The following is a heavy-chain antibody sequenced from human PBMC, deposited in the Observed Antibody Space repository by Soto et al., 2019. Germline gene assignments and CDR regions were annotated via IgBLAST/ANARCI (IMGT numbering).Heavy chain of an antibody. J-gene: IGHJ4*02. D-gene: IGHD3-22*01. V-gene: IGHV1-69*13. CDR2: IMPSFGSA. CDR1: GGTFSTNT. CDR3: ARQFDSDTSGYYYAY. Sequence: GASVKVSCKASGGTFSTNTISWVRQAPGQGLEWMGGIMPSFGSANYAQKFQGRVTITADEYTRTVYMELSRLRSEDTAVYYCARQFDSDTSGYYYAYWGQGTLVTVSS.